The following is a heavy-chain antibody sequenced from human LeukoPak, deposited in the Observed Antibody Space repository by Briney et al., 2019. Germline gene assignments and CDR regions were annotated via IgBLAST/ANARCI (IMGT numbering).Heavy chain of an antibody. J-gene: IGHJ5*02. Sequence: ASVKVSCKASGYTFTSYGISWVRQAPGQGLEWMGWISAYNGNTNYAQKLQGRVTMTTDTSTSTAYMELRSLRSDDTAVYYCARVVLVVAAPNWFDPWGQGTLVTVSS. D-gene: IGHD2-15*01. V-gene: IGHV1-18*01. CDR1: GYTFTSYG. CDR2: ISAYNGNT. CDR3: ARVVLVVAAPNWFDP.